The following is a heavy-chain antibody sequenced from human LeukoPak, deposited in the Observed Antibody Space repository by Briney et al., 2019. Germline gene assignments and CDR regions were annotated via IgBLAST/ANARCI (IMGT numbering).Heavy chain of an antibody. CDR2: ISAYNGNT. Sequence: ASVKVSCKASGYTFTNYGISWVRQAPGQGLEWMGWISAYNGNTNSAQNLQARVTMTTDSSTSTAYMELRSLRSDDTAVYYCARTNSKYFGSSEFDSWGQGTLVTVSS. D-gene: IGHD2/OR15-2a*01. CDR1: GYTFTNYG. V-gene: IGHV1-18*01. CDR3: ARTNSKYFGSSEFDS. J-gene: IGHJ4*02.